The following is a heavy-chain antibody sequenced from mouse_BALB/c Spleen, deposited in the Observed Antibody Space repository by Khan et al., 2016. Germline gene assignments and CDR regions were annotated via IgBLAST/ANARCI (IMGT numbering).Heavy chain of an antibody. Sequence: VQLVESGPGLVQPSQSLSITCTVSGFSLTNYGVHWVRQSPGKGLEWLGVMWSGGSTDYNAAFKSRLSIYKDSSKSQVFFKMNSLQANDTAIYYCARSWEGGYFDYWGQGTTLTVSS. CDR3: ARSWEGGYFDY. V-gene: IGHV2-2*02. J-gene: IGHJ2*01. CDR1: GFSLTNYG. D-gene: IGHD4-1*01. CDR2: MWSGGST.